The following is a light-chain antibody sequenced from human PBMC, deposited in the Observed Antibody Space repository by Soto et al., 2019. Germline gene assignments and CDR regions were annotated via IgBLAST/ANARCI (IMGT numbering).Light chain of an antibody. V-gene: IGLV1-40*01. Sequence: QSVLTQPPSVSGAPGQGVTISCTGSSSNIGAGYDVHWYQQLPGTAPKLLIYGNSNRPSGVPDRFSGSKSGTSASLAITGLQAEDEADYYYQSYDSSLSGWVFGGGTKVTVL. CDR2: GNS. J-gene: IGLJ3*02. CDR3: QSYDSSLSGWV. CDR1: SSNIGAGYD.